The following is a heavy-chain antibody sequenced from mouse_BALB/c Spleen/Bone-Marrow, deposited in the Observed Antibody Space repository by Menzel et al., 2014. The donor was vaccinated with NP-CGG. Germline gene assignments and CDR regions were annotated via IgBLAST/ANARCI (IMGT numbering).Heavy chain of an antibody. V-gene: IGHV2-9*02. J-gene: IGHJ1*01. CDR2: IWAGGST. Sequence: VQGVESGPGLVAPSQSLSITCTVSGFSLTSYGVHWVRQPPGKGLERLGVIWAGGSTNYNSALMSRLSISKDNSKSQVFLKMNSLQTDDTAMYYCARGGGNWYFDVWGAGTTVTVSS. CDR1: GFSLTSYG. CDR3: ARGGGNWYFDV.